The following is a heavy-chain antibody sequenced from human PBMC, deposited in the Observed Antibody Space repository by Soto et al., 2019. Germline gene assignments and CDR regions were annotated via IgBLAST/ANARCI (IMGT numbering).Heavy chain of an antibody. J-gene: IGHJ2*01. CDR3: ARVKATYNWFFDL. Sequence: SETLSLTCTVSSGSITTDYWTWIRQPPGAGLEWVGYMFHSGSPSYNPSLESRLTMSLDTSRNQFSLKLSSVTAADTAAYYCARVKATYNWFFDLWGHGTLVTVSS. CDR2: MFHSGSP. CDR1: SGSITTDY. V-gene: IGHV4-59*01. D-gene: IGHD5-12*01.